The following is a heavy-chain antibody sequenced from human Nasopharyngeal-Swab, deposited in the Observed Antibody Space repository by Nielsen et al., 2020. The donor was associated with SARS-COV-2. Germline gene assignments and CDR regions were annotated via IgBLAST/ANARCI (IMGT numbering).Heavy chain of an antibody. CDR1: GFTFGDYA. CDR2: IRSEENGGTA. Sequence: GGSLRLSCTTSGFTFGDYAMSWVRQAPGKGLEWVGFIRSEENGGTAEYAVSVEGRFSISRDDSKSIAYLQMNSLKTEDTAVYYCTGYSTIFYWGQGTLVTVSS. D-gene: IGHD2-2*01. J-gene: IGHJ4*02. CDR3: TGYSTIFY. V-gene: IGHV3-49*04.